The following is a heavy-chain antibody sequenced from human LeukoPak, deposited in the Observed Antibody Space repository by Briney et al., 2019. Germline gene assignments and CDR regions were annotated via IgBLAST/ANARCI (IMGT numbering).Heavy chain of an antibody. CDR3: ARGGGYYFDY. CDR2: IYCSGST. V-gene: IGHV4-31*03. J-gene: IGHJ4*02. Sequence: SQTLSLTCTVSGGSISSGGYYWSWIRQHPGKGLEWIGYIYCSGSTYYNPSLKSRVTISVDTSKNQFSPKLSSVTAADTAVYYCARGGGYYFDYWGQGTLVTVSS. CDR1: GGSISSGGYY. D-gene: IGHD3-16*01.